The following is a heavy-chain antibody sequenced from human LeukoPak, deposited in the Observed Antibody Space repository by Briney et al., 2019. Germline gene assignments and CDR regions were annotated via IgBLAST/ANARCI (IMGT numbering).Heavy chain of an antibody. Sequence: PGGSLRLSCAASGFTFSDYYISCLRQAPGKGLEYFSAISDSGGSTYYADSVKGRFTISRDNSKNTLYLQMSSLRAEDTAVYFCVRGYSFGPYGMDVWGQGTTVTVSS. J-gene: IGHJ6*02. D-gene: IGHD2-15*01. CDR3: VRGYSFGPYGMDV. CDR1: GFTFSDYY. V-gene: IGHV3-64D*09. CDR2: ISDSGGST.